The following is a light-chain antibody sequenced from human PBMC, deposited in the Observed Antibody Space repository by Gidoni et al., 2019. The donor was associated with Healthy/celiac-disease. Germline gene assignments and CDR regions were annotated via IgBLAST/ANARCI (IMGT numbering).Light chain of an antibody. V-gene: IGKV3-15*01. CDR2: GAS. J-gene: IGKJ1*01. CDR1: QSVSSN. CDR3: QQYNNWPSWT. Sequence: EIVMTQSPATLSVSPGESATLSCRASQSVSSNLAWYQQKPGQAPRLLIYGASTRATGIPARFSGSGSGTEFTLTISSLQSEDFAVYYCQQYNNWPSWTFXQXTKVEIK.